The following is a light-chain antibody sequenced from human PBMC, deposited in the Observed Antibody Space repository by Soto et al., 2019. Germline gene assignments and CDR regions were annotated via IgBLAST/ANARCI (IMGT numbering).Light chain of an antibody. CDR1: QSISSW. V-gene: IGKV1-5*01. Sequence: DIEMRQSPSSMSACVGDRVTITCRATQSISSWLACYQQTPGKAPKLLXYDASSLESGVPLRFSGSGSGTELTLTISSLQPDDFATYVCQQYNSYSSITFGQGTRLEIK. J-gene: IGKJ5*01. CDR2: DAS. CDR3: QQYNSYSSIT.